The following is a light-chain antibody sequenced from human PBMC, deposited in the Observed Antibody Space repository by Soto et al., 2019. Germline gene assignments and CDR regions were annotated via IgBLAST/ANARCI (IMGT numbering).Light chain of an antibody. J-gene: IGKJ4*01. CDR3: QQYDNLPFS. CDR1: QDISNY. V-gene: IGKV1-33*01. CDR2: DAS. Sequence: DIQMSQSPSSLSASVGDRVTITCQASQDISNYLNWYQHKPGKPPKLLIYDASNLETGVPSRFSGSKSGTAFTFTITSLQPEDIATYYCQQYDNLPFSFGGGTNVEIK.